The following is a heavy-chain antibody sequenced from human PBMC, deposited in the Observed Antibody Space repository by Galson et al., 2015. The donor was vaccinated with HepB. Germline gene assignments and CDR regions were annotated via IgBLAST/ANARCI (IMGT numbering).Heavy chain of an antibody. CDR3: ARTNGAEGFGELLPYAFDI. D-gene: IGHD3-10*01. CDR1: GYSFTSYW. V-gene: IGHV5-10-1*01. CDR2: IDPSDSYT. J-gene: IGHJ3*02. Sequence: QSGAEVKKPGESLRISCKGSGYSFTSYWISWVRQMPGKGLEWMGRIDPSDSYTNYSPSFQGHVTISADKSISTAYLQWSSLKASDTAVYYCARTNGAEGFGELLPYAFDIWGQGTMVTVSS.